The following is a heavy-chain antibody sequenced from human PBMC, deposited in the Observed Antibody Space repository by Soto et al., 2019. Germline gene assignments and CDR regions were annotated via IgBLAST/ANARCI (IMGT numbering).Heavy chain of an antibody. Sequence: EVQLVESGGGLVKPGGSLRLSCAASGFTVSSYTMNWVRQAPGKGLEWVSSISSSGDYTYYADSMKGRVTISRDNAKNSLYLRVTSLRAEDTAFYYCARETGYPTTWTNWFDPWLQGTLVTVPS. CDR2: ISSSGDYT. CDR1: GFTVSSYT. V-gene: IGHV3-21*02. J-gene: IGHJ5*02. CDR3: ARETGYPTTWTNWFDP. D-gene: IGHD6-13*01.